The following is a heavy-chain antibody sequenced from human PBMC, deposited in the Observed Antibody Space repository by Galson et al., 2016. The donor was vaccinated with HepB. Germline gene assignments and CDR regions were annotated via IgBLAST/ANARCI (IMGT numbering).Heavy chain of an antibody. D-gene: IGHD6-25*01. J-gene: IGHJ3*02. CDR3: VSGYTSGI. CDR1: GFTFSAYW. V-gene: IGHV3-7*01. Sequence: SLRLSCAASGFTFSAYWLSWVRQSPGKGLEWVASINQDGSARYYVDSAKGRFIISRDNARTSLSLQMDSLRVDDTSRYYCVSGYTSGIWDPGTMVIVSA. CDR2: INQDGSAR.